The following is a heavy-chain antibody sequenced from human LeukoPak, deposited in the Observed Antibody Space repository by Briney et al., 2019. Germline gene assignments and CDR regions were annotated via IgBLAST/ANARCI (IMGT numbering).Heavy chain of an antibody. V-gene: IGHV3-23*01. CDR3: AKAVIGWYSYYFDY. CDR2: ISGSGGST. CDR1: GFTFSDYY. J-gene: IGHJ4*02. Sequence: GGSLRLSCAASGFTFSDYYMSWVRQAPGKGLEWVSAISGSGGSTYYADSVKGRFTISRDNSKNTLYLQMNSLRAEDTAVYYCAKAVIGWYSYYFDYWGQGTLVTVSS. D-gene: IGHD6-19*01.